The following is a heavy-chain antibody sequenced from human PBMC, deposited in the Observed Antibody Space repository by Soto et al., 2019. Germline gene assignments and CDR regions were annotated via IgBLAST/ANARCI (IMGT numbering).Heavy chain of an antibody. J-gene: IGHJ6*02. CDR3: AREVVAIDDYYYYYGMDV. Sequence: SETLSLTCTVSGGSISSGDYYWSWIRQPPGKGLEWIGYIYYSGSTYYNPSLKSRVTISVDTSKNQFSLKLSSVTAADTAVYYCAREVVAIDDYYYYYGMDVWGQGTTVTVSS. CDR1: GGSISSGDYY. CDR2: IYYSGST. D-gene: IGHD5-12*01. V-gene: IGHV4-30-4*01.